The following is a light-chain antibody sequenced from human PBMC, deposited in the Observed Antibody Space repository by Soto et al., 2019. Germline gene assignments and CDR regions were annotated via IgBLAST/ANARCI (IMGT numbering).Light chain of an antibody. CDR2: GAS. CDR1: QSVSSSY. V-gene: IGKV3-15*01. Sequence: EIVLTQSPGTLSLSPGERATLSCRASQSVSSSYLGWYQQKPGQAPRLLMYGASTRATGIPARFSGSGSGTEFTLTINSLQSEDFAVYYCQQYNNWPPGTFGRGTKVEI. CDR3: QQYNNWPPGT. J-gene: IGKJ1*01.